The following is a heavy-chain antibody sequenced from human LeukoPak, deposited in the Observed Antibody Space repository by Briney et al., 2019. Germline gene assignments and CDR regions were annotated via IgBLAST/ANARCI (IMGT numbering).Heavy chain of an antibody. CDR1: GFTFDDYG. Sequence: GPGGSLRLSCAASGFTFDDYGMSWVRHAPGKGQESVSGINWNGGSTGYADSVKGRFIISRDNAKNSLYLQMNSLRAEDTALYYCARDRGETYYYYYYMDVWGKGTTVTVSS. CDR3: ARDRGETYYYYYYMDV. V-gene: IGHV3-20*04. CDR2: INWNGGST. J-gene: IGHJ6*03.